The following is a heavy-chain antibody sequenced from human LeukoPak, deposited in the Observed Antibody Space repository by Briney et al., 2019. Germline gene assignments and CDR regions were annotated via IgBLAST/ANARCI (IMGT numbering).Heavy chain of an antibody. CDR3: ARDLGGYCSSTSCYPPPYFDY. V-gene: IGHV1-69*13. J-gene: IGHJ4*02. D-gene: IGHD2-2*01. CDR2: IIPIFGTA. Sequence: ASVKVSCKASGGTFSSYAISWVRQAPGQGLEWMGGIIPIFGTANYAQKFQGRVTITADESTSTAYMELSSLRSEDTAMYYCARDLGGYCSSTSCYPPPYFDYWGQGTLVTVSS. CDR1: GGTFSSYA.